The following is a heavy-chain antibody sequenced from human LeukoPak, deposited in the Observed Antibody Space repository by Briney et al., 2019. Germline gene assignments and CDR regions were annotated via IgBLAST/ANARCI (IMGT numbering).Heavy chain of an antibody. D-gene: IGHD3-22*01. J-gene: IGHJ3*02. V-gene: IGHV1-18*01. CDR1: GYTFTSYG. CDR3: ARDAHYYDSSGYYLDAFDI. Sequence: GASVKVSCKASGYTFTSYGISWVRQAPGQGLEWMGWISAYNGNTNYAQKLQGRVTMTTDTSTSTAYMELRGLRSDDTAVYYCARDAHYYDSSGYYLDAFDIWGQGTMVTVSS. CDR2: ISAYNGNT.